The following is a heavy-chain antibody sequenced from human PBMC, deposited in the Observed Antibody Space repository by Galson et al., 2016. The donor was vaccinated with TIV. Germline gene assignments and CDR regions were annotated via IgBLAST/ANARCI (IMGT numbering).Heavy chain of an antibody. CDR1: GDTVSSLS. CDR2: IIPTLRLA. J-gene: IGHJ3*02. Sequence: SGKGSCKASGDTVSSLSIIWVRQSPGQGLEWTGRIIPTLRLADYAQTFQGRVTITADRSTSTVYMELSSLRSDHAAVYYCAREVAHVDSVIFNADAFDIWGQGTMVTISS. V-gene: IGHV1-69*04. D-gene: IGHD3-10*01. CDR3: AREVAHVDSVIFNADAFDI.